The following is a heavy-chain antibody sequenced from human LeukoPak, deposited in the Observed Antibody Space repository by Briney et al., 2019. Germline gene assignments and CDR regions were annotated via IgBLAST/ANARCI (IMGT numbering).Heavy chain of an antibody. D-gene: IGHD6-13*01. CDR2: ISAYNGNT. CDR1: GYTFTSYG. J-gene: IGHJ4*02. Sequence: ASVKVSCKASGYTFTSYGISWVRQAPGQGLEWMGWISAYNGNTNYAQKLQGRVTMTTDTSTSTAYMELRSLRSDDTAVYYCARLQQLVPDYYFDYWGQGTLVTVSP. CDR3: ARLQQLVPDYYFDY. V-gene: IGHV1-18*01.